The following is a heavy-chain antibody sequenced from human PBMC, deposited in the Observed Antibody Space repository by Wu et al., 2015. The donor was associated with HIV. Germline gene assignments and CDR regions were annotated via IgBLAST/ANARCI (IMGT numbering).Heavy chain of an antibody. Sequence: QVQLVQSGAEVKKPGSSMKVSCKASGGTFNSYVISWVRQAPGQGLEWMGGIIPIFGTANFAQKFQGRLTIAADESTSTVYMELSSLRSEDTAVYCCALRGGXGVVVPGATYYYYYMDVWGKGTTVTVSS. CDR2: IIPIFGTA. CDR3: ALRGGXGVVVPGATYYYYYMDV. J-gene: IGHJ6*03. D-gene: IGHD2-2*01. V-gene: IGHV1-69*12. CDR1: GGTFNSYV.